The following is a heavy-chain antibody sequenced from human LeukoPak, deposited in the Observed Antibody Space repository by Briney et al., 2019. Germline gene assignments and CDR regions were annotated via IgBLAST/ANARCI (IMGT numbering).Heavy chain of an antibody. Sequence: QPGGSLRLSCATSGFTFNIYAMNWVRQAPGKGLEWVSIISGNGINTYYADSVKGRFTISRDKAKNSLYLQMNSLRAEDTAVYYCARDSSAPERYDSSGYPQMGPYYFDYWGQGTLVTVSS. V-gene: IGHV3-23*01. CDR3: ARDSSAPERYDSSGYPQMGPYYFDY. D-gene: IGHD3-22*01. CDR2: ISGNGINT. J-gene: IGHJ4*02. CDR1: GFTFNIYA.